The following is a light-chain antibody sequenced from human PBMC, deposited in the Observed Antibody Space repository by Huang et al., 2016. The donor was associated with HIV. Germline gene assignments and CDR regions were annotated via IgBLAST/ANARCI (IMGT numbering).Light chain of an antibody. CDR2: GAS. CDR3: QQYGRSPQT. V-gene: IGKV3-20*01. CDR1: QSISGGH. Sequence: EIVLTQSPGTLSLSPGERATLSCRARQSISGGHVARDQQKPGQSPRLRIHGASSRATGIPDRFSGSGSGTDFSLIISRLEPEEFAVYYCQQYGRSPQTFGQGTKVEIK. J-gene: IGKJ1*01.